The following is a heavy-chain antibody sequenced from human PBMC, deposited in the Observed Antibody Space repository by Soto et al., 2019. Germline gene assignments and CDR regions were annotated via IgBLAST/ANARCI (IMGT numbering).Heavy chain of an antibody. CDR2: IYYSGST. V-gene: IGHV4-59*08. Sequence: SETLSLTCTVSGGSISSYYWIWIRQPPGKGLEWIGYIYYSGSTNYNPSLKSRVTISVDTSKNQFSLKLSSVTAADTAVYYCARHIAARPVGYYYMDVWGKGTTVTVSS. D-gene: IGHD6-6*01. J-gene: IGHJ6*03. CDR3: ARHIAARPVGYYYMDV. CDR1: GGSISSYY.